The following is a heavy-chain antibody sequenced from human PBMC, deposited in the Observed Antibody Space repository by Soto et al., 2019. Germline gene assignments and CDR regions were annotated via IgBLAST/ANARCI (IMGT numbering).Heavy chain of an antibody. CDR1: GYSFTRYY. CDR3: ARGGQWDFLSDY. J-gene: IGHJ4*02. CDR2: ISAYNGNT. D-gene: IGHD1-26*01. V-gene: IGHV1-18*01. Sequence: ASVKASCKASGYSFTRYYINWVGQAPGQGLEWMGWISAYNGNTHYEEKLQGRVTLTTDTSTSTAYMELRSLRSDDTAVYFCARGGQWDFLSDYWGQGPLATVPS.